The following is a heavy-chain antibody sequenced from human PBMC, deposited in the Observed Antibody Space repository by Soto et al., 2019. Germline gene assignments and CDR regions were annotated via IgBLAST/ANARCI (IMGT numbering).Heavy chain of an antibody. CDR2: ISGSGGST. J-gene: IGHJ4*02. CDR3: AKDSLGIAARPRSLYDY. CDR1: GFTFSSYA. Sequence: EVQLLESGGGLVQPGGSLRLSCAASGFTFSSYATSWVRQAPGKGLEWVSAISGSGGSTYYADSVKGRFTISRDNSKNTLYLQMNSLRAEDTAVYYCAKDSLGIAARPRSLYDYWGQGTLVTVSS. D-gene: IGHD6-6*01. V-gene: IGHV3-23*01.